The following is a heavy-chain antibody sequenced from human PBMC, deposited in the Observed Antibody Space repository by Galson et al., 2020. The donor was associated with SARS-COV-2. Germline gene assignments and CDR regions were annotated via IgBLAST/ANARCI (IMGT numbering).Heavy chain of an antibody. J-gene: IGHJ6*02. V-gene: IGHV1-2*02. CDR1: GYTFTGYY. CDR2: INPNSGGT. D-gene: IGHD6-19*01. CDR3: ARDNAPIAVAGNYYGMDV. Sequence: ASVKVSCKASGYTFTGYYMHWVRQAPGQGLEWMGWINPNSGGTNYAQKFQGRVTMTRDTSISTAYMELSRLRSDDTAVYYCARDNAPIAVAGNYYGMDVWGQGTTVTVSS.